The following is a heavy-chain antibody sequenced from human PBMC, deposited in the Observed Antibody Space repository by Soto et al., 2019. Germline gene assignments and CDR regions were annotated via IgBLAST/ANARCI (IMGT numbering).Heavy chain of an antibody. CDR3: AKGLLNGRWYAAD. J-gene: IGHJ4*02. CDR2: ITTNGHT. Sequence: GGSLRLSCETSGFTFSNGGMTWVGRPPGKRLEWVSVITTNGHTDYADSVKGRFTISRDNSKNTVYLQMNSLRAEDTAVYYCAKGLLNGRWYAADWGQGTLVTVPQ. CDR1: GFTFSNGG. D-gene: IGHD6-13*01. V-gene: IGHV3-23*01.